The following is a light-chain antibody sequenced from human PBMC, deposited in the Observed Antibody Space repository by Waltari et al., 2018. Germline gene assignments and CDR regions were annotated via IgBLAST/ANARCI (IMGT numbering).Light chain of an antibody. Sequence: QSVLTQPPSVSAAPGQKVTISCPGTTSNIGNNYVSWYQQFPGAAPKVLIYGNDRRASGIPDRFAGSKSGTSATLDIIDLQPGDEADYYCGTWDNALSAVFGGGTKVTVL. CDR2: GND. CDR1: TSNIGNNY. V-gene: IGLV1-51*02. J-gene: IGLJ2*01. CDR3: GTWDNALSAV.